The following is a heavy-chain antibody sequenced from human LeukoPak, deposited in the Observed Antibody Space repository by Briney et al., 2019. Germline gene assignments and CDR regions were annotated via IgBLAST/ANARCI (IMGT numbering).Heavy chain of an antibody. CDR2: ISGNGANT. CDR1: ELTFSAYA. V-gene: IGHV3-23*01. Sequence: PGGSLRLSCVGSELTFSAYAMSWARQTPGKGLEWVSGISGNGANTDSADSVEGRFTISRENSKATLYLEMTNLRAEDAAVYYCVARNGYHYAFDCWGQGTQVVVSS. D-gene: IGHD3-10*01. CDR3: VARNGYHYAFDC. J-gene: IGHJ4*01.